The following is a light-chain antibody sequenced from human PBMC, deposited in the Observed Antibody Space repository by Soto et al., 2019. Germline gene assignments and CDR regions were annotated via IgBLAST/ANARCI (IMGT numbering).Light chain of an antibody. J-gene: IGKJ5*01. CDR1: QNIASF. CDR3: QQSYNTPIT. Sequence: DIQMTQSPSSLSASVGDRVTITCQASQNIASFLSWYQRKPGTAPKLLIYATSRLYGGVPSRFSGSGSGTDFTLTISSLQPEDFATYYCQQSYNTPITFGQGTRLEI. V-gene: IGKV1-39*01. CDR2: ATS.